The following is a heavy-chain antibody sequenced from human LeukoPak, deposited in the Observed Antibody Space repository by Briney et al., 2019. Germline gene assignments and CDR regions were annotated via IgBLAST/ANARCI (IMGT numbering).Heavy chain of an antibody. V-gene: IGHV4-34*01. CDR2: INHSGST. J-gene: IGHJ5*02. CDR3: ARGSTAAAGTGVWFDP. CDR1: GGSFSGYY. Sequence: PSETLSLTCAVYGGSFSGYYWSWIRQPPGKGLHWIGEINHSGSTNYNPSLKSRVNISVDTSKNQFSLKLSSVTAAATAVYYCARGSTAAAGTGVWFDPWGQGTLVTVSS. D-gene: IGHD6-13*01.